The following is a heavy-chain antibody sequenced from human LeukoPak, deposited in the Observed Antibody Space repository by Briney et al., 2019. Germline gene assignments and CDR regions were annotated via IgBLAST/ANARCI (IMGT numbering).Heavy chain of an antibody. D-gene: IGHD1/OR15-1a*01. CDR2: INLDGNQK. Sequence: GGSLRLSCAASGFTFSNSWMTCVRQAPGKGLEWVANINLDGNQKYYVDSVIGRFTASRDNGKNSLYLEMNNLRIEDTAVYYCATDRGPNTFDHWGQGTLITVSS. V-gene: IGHV3-7*01. J-gene: IGHJ4*02. CDR1: GFTFSNSW. CDR3: ATDRGPNTFDH.